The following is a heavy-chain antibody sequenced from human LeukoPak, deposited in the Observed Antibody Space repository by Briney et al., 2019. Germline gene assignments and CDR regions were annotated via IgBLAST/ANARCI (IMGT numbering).Heavy chain of an antibody. J-gene: IGHJ4*02. D-gene: IGHD2-2*01. CDR2: IIPIFGTA. V-gene: IGHV1-69*13. CDR3: ARGSYCSSTSCYFDY. CDR1: GYTFSNYG. Sequence: SVKVSCKTSGYTFSNYGISWARQAPGQGLEWMGGIIPIFGTANYAQKFQGRVTITADESTSTAYMELSSLRSEDTAVYYCARGSYCSSTSCYFDYWGQGTLVTVSS.